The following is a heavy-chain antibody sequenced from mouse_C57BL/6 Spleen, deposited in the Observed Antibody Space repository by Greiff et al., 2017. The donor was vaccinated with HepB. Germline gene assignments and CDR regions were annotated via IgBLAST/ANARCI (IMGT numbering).Heavy chain of an antibody. J-gene: IGHJ2*01. CDR1: GYTFTDYE. V-gene: IGHV1-15*01. Sequence: QVQLQQSGAELVRPGASVTLSCKASGYTFTDYEMHWVKQTPVHGLEWIGAIDPETGGTAYNQKFKGKAILTADKSSSTAYMELRSLTSEDSAVYYCTSPSPYGSSYFDYWGQGTTLTVSS. D-gene: IGHD1-1*01. CDR2: IDPETGGT. CDR3: TSPSPYGSSYFDY.